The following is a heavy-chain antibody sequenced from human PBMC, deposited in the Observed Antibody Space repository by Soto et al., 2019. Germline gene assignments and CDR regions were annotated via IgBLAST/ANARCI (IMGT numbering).Heavy chain of an antibody. J-gene: IGHJ6*02. D-gene: IGHD1-26*01. Sequence: PGESLKISCKGSGYSFTSYWIGWVRQMPGKGLEWMGIIYPGDSDTRYSPSFQGQVTISADKSISTAYLQWSSLKASDTAMYYCASIVGATNYYYYGMDVWGQGTTVTVSS. CDR1: GYSFTSYW. CDR2: IYPGDSDT. CDR3: ASIVGATNYYYYGMDV. V-gene: IGHV5-51*01.